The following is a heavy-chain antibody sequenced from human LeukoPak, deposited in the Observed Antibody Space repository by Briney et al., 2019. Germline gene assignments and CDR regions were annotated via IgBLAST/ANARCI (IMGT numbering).Heavy chain of an antibody. CDR1: GGSISSSNYY. CDR2: IYYSGST. D-gene: IGHD3-10*01. CDR3: ARVSLVRGAPDYYFDY. Sequence: NSSETLSLTCTVSGGSISSSNYYWGWIRQPPGKGLEWIGSIYYSGSTYYNPSLKSRVTISVDTSKNQFSLKLSSVTAADTAVYYCARVSLVRGAPDYYFDYWGQGTLVTVSS. J-gene: IGHJ4*02. V-gene: IGHV4-39*07.